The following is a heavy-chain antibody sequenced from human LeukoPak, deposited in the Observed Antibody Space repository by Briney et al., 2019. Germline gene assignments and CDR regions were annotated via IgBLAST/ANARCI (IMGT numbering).Heavy chain of an antibody. CDR3: GGGDRYYYYYYMAV. CDR2: IYYSEST. J-gene: IGHJ6*03. CDR1: GGSISSYY. Sequence: SETLSLTCSVSGGSISSYYWIWLRQRPGQGLVGWGYIYYSESTNYNPSLKSRHTISVDTSKNEFSLKQSSVPAAHTAVYFSGGGDRYYYYYYMAVWSKGTTVTVS. D-gene: IGHD2-21*02. V-gene: IGHV4-59*12.